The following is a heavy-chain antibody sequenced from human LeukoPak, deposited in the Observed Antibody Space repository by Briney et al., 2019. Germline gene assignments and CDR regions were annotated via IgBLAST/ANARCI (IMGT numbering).Heavy chain of an antibody. CDR3: ARVQGGYDHYYYLDY. CDR1: GYTFTSYD. CDR2: MNPNSGNT. D-gene: IGHD5-12*01. J-gene: IGHJ4*02. Sequence: GASVKVSCKASGYTFTSYDFNWVRQATGQGLEWMGWMNPNSGNTGYAQKFQGRVTMTMNTSISTAYMELSSLRSEDTAVYHCARVQGGYDHYYYLDYWGQGTLVTVSS. V-gene: IGHV1-8*01.